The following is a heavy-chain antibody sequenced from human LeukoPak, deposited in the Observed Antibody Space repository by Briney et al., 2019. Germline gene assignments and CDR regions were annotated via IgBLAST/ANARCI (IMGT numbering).Heavy chain of an antibody. CDR2: ISYDGSNK. CDR3: AKDNYYDSSGQLDY. D-gene: IGHD3-22*01. Sequence: GRSLRLSCAASGSTFSSYGMHWVRQAPGKGLEWVAVISYDGSNKYYADSVKGRFTISRDNSKNTLYLQMNSLRAEDTAVYYCAKDNYYDSSGQLDYWGQGTLVTVSS. CDR1: GSTFSSYG. J-gene: IGHJ4*02. V-gene: IGHV3-30*18.